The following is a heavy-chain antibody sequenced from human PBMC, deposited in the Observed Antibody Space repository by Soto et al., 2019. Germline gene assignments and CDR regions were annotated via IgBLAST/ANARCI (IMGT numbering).Heavy chain of an antibody. Sequence: QVQLQESGPGLVKPSETLSLTCTVSGGSISSYYWSWIRQPPGKGLEWIGYIYYSGSTNYNPSLKSRVTISVDTSKNQFSLKLSSVTAADTAVYYCAREERANKYAMDVWRQGTTVTVSS. CDR3: AREERANKYAMDV. V-gene: IGHV4-59*01. CDR1: GGSISSYY. CDR2: IYYSGST. J-gene: IGHJ6*02.